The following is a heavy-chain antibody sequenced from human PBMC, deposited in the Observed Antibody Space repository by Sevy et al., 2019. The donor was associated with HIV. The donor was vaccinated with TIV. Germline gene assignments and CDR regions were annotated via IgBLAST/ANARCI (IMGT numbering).Heavy chain of an antibody. J-gene: IGHJ4*02. D-gene: IGHD3-22*01. CDR1: GFIINKYA. CDR3: ARDYFPTYYAISGLGHY. V-gene: IGHV3-23*01. CDR2: ISGRDGTT. Sequence: GGSLRLSCAASGFIINKYAMNWVRQAPGKGLEWVSGISGRDGTTFYADSVKGRFTLSRDNSKNTLYLQMNSLRAEDTAVYYCARDYFPTYYAISGLGHYWGQGTLVTVSS.